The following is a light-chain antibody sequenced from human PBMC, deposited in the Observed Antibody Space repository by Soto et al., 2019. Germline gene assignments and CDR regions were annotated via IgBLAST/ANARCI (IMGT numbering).Light chain of an antibody. CDR3: QKYGSSPIN. CDR1: QSVSSSY. CDR2: GAS. Sequence: EIVLTQSPVTLSLSPVERSTLSRRASQSVSSSYLAWYQQKPGQAPRLLIYGASSRATGIPDRFSGSGSGTDFTLTISRLEPEDFAVYYCQKYGSSPINFGQGTRLEIK. V-gene: IGKV3-20*01. J-gene: IGKJ5*01.